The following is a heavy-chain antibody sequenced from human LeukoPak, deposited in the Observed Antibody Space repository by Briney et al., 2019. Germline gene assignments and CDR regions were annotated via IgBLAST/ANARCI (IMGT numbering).Heavy chain of an antibody. V-gene: IGHV4-39*07. D-gene: IGHD3-9*01. CDR1: GDSITSNPYS. CDR2: IYYSGTS. Sequence: PSETLSLTCSVSGDSITSNPYSWAWIRQSAGKGLEWIGSIYYSGTSFYKVSLKSRVTISLDTSKNQLSLKMTSVTAADTALYYCARVPLSTAYLHYYSMDVWGKGTTVTVSS. CDR3: ARVPLSTAYLHYYSMDV. J-gene: IGHJ6*03.